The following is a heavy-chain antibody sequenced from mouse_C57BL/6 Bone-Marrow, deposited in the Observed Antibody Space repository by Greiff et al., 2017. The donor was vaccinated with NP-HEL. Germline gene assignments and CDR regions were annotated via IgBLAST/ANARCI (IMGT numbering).Heavy chain of an antibody. Sequence: VKLMESGAELARPGASVKLSCKASGYTFTSYGISWVKQRTGQGLEWIGEIYPRSGNTYYNEKFKGKATLTADKSSSTAYMELRSLTSEDSAVYFCARPSYGYDGYWGQGTTLTVSS. CDR1: GYTFTSYG. CDR2: IYPRSGNT. V-gene: IGHV1-81*01. CDR3: ARPSYGYDGY. D-gene: IGHD2-9*01. J-gene: IGHJ2*01.